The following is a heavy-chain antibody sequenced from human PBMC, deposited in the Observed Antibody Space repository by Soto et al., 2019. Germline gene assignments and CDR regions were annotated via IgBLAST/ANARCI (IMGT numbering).Heavy chain of an antibody. CDR2: INAANGDT. CDR1: VYTFTRYG. J-gene: IGHJ5*02. CDR3: VRRHVSATGIDWFDH. V-gene: IGHV1-3*01. D-gene: IGHD6-13*01. Sequence: XSLKASCKASVYTFTRYGIHWVRQAPGQRLEWMGWINAANGDTKYSPKFQGRVTITRDTSASTAYMELSSLRSEDTAVYYCVRRHVSATGIDWFDHWGQGTLVTVSS.